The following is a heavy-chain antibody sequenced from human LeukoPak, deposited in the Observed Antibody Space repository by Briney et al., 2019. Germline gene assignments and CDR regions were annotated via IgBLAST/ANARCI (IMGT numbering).Heavy chain of an antibody. CDR1: GYTFTSYG. CDR3: ARARGRRGYSYGAIDY. V-gene: IGHV1-18*01. J-gene: IGHJ4*02. Sequence: ASVKVSCKASGYTFTSYGISWVRQAPGQGLEWMGWISAYNGNTNYAQKLQGRVTMTTDTSTSTAYMELGSLRSDDTAVYYCARARGRRGYSYGAIDYWGQGTLVTVSS. CDR2: ISAYNGNT. D-gene: IGHD5-18*01.